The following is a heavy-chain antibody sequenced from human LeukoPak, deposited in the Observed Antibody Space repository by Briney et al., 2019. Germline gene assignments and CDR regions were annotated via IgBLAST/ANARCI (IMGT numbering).Heavy chain of an antibody. J-gene: IGHJ4*02. D-gene: IGHD6-13*01. Sequence: GGSLRLSCAASGFTFYTYGMHWVRQAPGKGLEYVSGISPDGGTTYYANSVKGRFTISSDNSKNMLYLQMGSLTADDMAVYYCARGAQLTDYWGQGTLVTVSS. CDR1: GFTFYTYG. CDR2: ISPDGGTT. CDR3: ARGAQLTDY. V-gene: IGHV3-64*01.